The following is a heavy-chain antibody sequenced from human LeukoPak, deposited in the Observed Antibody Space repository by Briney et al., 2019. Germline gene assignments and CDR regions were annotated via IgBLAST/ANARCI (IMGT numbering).Heavy chain of an antibody. J-gene: IGHJ5*02. CDR2: IYAGDFDT. D-gene: IGHD3-10*01. CDR1: GYRFSTHW. Sequence: GESLKISFKGSGYRFSTHWIGWVRPMPGKGLEWLGIIYAGDFDTRYSPSFQGQVTISADKSISTAYLQWSSLKASDTAMYYCARLRGVRAPFDPWGQGTLVTVSS. V-gene: IGHV5-51*01. CDR3: ARLRGVRAPFDP.